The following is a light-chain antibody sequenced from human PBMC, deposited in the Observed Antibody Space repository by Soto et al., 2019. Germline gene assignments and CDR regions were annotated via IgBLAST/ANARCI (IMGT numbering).Light chain of an antibody. J-gene: IGKJ5*01. CDR3: MQALQTPST. CDR2: LGS. V-gene: IGKV2-28*01. CDR1: QSLLHSNGYNY. Sequence: DIVMTQSPLSLPVTPGEPASISCRSSQSLLHSNGYNYLDWYLQKPGQSPQLLLYLGSNLASGVPDRFSGSGSGTDFTLKISRVESEDVGVYYCMQALQTPSTCGQGTRLEIK.